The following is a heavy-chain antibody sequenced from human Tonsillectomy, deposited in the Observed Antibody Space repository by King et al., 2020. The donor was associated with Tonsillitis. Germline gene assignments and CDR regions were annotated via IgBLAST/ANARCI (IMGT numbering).Heavy chain of an antibody. CDR2: INHSGST. CDR1: GGSFSGYY. J-gene: IGHJ4*02. CDR3: PRGVYYDSSGYYWGLFDY. V-gene: IGHV4-34*01. Sequence: VQLQQWGAGLLKPSETLSLTCAVYGGSFSGYYWSWIRQPPGKGLEWIGEINHSGSTNYNPSLKSRVTISVDTSKNQFSLKLRSVTAADTAVYYCPRGVYYDSSGYYWGLFDYWGQGTLVTVSS. D-gene: IGHD3-22*01.